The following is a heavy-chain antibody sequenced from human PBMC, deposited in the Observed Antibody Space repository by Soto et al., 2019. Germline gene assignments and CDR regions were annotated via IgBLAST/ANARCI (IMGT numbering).Heavy chain of an antibody. D-gene: IGHD6-13*01. CDR3: ARTPRIAAAARDYYYYYMDV. J-gene: IGHJ6*03. CDR2: IYHSGST. CDR1: SGSISSSNW. V-gene: IGHV4-4*02. Sequence: PSETLSLTCAVSSGSISSSNWWSWVRQPPGKGLEWIGEIYHSGSTNYNPSLKSRVTISVDKSKNQFSLKLSSVTAADTAVYYCARTPRIAAAARDYYYYYMDVWGKGTTVTVSS.